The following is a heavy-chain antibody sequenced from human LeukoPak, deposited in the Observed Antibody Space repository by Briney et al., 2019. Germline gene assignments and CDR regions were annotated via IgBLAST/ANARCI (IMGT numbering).Heavy chain of an antibody. CDR3: ARESFAARWD. CDR2: INQDGGDK. V-gene: IGHV3-7*01. J-gene: IGHJ4*02. CDR1: GFTVSGYY. D-gene: IGHD6-6*01. Sequence: GGSLRLSCAASGFTVSGYYMSWVRQAPGKGLEWVANINQDGGDKYYVDSVKGRFTISRDNAKNSLYLQMNSLRAEDAAVYYCARESFAARWDWGQGTLVTVSS.